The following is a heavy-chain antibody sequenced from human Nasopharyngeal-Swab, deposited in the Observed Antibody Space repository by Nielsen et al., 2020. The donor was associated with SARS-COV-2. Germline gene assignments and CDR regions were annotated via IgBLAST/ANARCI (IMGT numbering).Heavy chain of an antibody. CDR3: AKDQHSGGFDY. CDR2: ISGSGGST. CDR1: GFTFSSYA. D-gene: IGHD3-16*01. V-gene: IGHV3-23*01. J-gene: IGHJ4*02. Sequence: GESLKISCAASGFTFSSYAMSWVRQAPGKGLEWVSAISGSGGSTYYADSVKGRFTLSRDNSKNTLYLQMNSLRAEDTAAYYCAKDQHSGGFDYWGQGTLVTVSS.